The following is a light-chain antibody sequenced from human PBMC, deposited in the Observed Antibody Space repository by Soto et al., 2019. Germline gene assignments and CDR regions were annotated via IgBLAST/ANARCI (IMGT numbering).Light chain of an antibody. CDR2: KAS. CDR1: QTINSW. J-gene: IGKJ1*01. V-gene: IGKV1-5*03. Sequence: DIQMTQSPSTLSASVGDRVTITCRASQTINSWLAWYQKKPGKAPKLLIYKASSLESGVPSRFSGSASGTEFTLTISSLQPDDFATYYCQQYNLHSPRTFGQGTKVDIK. CDR3: QQYNLHSPRT.